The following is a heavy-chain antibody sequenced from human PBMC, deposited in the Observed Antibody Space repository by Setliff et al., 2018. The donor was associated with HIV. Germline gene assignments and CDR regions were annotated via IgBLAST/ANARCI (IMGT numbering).Heavy chain of an antibody. J-gene: IGHJ6*03. D-gene: IGHD2-15*01. CDR3: ARVSITYWYSIPTFYCYYMDV. V-gene: IGHV4-34*01. Sequence: SETLSLTSAVYGGSFSGYHWNWIRQPPGKGLEWIGEINHSGRTNYNPSLKSRVTISVDTSKNQFSLKLRSVTAADTAMYYCARVSITYWYSIPTFYCYYMDVWGKGTKVTVSS. CDR1: GGSFSGYH. CDR2: INHSGRT.